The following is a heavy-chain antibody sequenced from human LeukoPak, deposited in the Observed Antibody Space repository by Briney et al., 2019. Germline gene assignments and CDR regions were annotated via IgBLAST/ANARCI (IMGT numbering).Heavy chain of an antibody. CDR1: GFTFSNYA. CDR3: ARGRDGSQSPIDD. CDR2: ISGSGSSI. D-gene: IGHD5-24*01. Sequence: GGSLRLSCAASGFTFSNYAVNWIRQAPGKGLKWVSVISGSGSSIYYTGSVKGRFTISRDNSKNTLYLQMNSLRAEDTAVYYCARGRDGSQSPIDDWGQGTLVTVSS. V-gene: IGHV3-23*01. J-gene: IGHJ4*02.